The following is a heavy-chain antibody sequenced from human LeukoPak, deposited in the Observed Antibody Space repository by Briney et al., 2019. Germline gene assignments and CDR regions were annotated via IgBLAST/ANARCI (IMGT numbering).Heavy chain of an antibody. CDR2: IIPIFGTA. J-gene: IGHJ6*02. CDR1: GGTFSSYA. D-gene: IGHD2-2*01. CDR3: ARVCSSTSCSDLLYGMDV. V-gene: IGHV1-69*13. Sequence: GASVNVSCKASGGTFSSYAISWVRQAPGQGLEWMGGIIPIFGTANYAQKFQGRVTITADESTSTAYMELSSLRSEDTAVYYCARVCSSTSCSDLLYGMDVWGQGTTVTVSS.